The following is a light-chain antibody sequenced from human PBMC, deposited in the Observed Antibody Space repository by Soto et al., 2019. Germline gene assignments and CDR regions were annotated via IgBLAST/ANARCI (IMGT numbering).Light chain of an antibody. V-gene: IGKV3-20*01. CDR1: QSVNSGY. CDR2: GES. CDR3: QQYGNSVT. J-gene: IGKJ4*01. Sequence: EIVLTQSPGTLSLSPGERATLSCRASQSVNSGYLAWYRQKRGQAPRLLIYGESSRATGIPDRFSGSGSGTDFSLTISRLEPEDFAVYYCQQYGNSVTFGGGTKVEIK.